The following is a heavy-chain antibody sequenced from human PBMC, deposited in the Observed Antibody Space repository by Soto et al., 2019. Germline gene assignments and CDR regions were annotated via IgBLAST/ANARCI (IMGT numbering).Heavy chain of an antibody. D-gene: IGHD4-17*01. CDR2: IKEDGRDK. CDR3: GGVSGYVDVGDP. V-gene: IGHV3-7*03. J-gene: IGHJ5*02. Sequence: EVYLVESGGGLVQPGGSLRRSCEAAGFMIRNYWMNWVRQAPGKGLQWVANIKEDGRDKSYVDSVKGRFTISRDNATNSLYLQMNSLRVEDTDVYYCGGVSGYVDVGDPWGQGNLVIVSS. CDR1: GFMIRNYW.